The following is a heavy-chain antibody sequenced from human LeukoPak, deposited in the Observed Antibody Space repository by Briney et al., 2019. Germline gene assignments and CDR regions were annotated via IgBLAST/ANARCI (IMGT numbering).Heavy chain of an antibody. J-gene: IGHJ6*03. V-gene: IGHV4-38-2*02. CDR3: AREFRRDGYPYYYYYMDV. CDR1: GYSISSGYY. Sequence: SETLSLTCTVSGYSISSGYYWGWIRQPPGKGLEWIGSIYHSGSTYYNPSLKSRVTISVDTSKNQFSLKLSSVTAADTAVYYCAREFRRDGYPYYYYYMDVWGKGTTVTISS. D-gene: IGHD5-24*01. CDR2: IYHSGST.